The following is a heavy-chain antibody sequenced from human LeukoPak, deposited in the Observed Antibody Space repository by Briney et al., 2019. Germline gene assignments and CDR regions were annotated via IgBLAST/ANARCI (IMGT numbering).Heavy chain of an antibody. Sequence: ASVKVSCKASGYTFTKYYIHWVRQAPGQGLEWMGMINPSGGATTYAQSFQGGVAITGDLSTTTVYMELRSLPSAATPGYFFAREQSGGLCRTLRRLFASYYTYYYMDVWGRGTTVTVYS. V-gene: IGHV1-46*01. CDR2: INPSGGAT. D-gene: IGHD3-10*01. CDR1: GYTFTKYY. J-gene: IGHJ6*03. CDR3: AREQSGGLCRTLRRLFASYYTYYYMDV.